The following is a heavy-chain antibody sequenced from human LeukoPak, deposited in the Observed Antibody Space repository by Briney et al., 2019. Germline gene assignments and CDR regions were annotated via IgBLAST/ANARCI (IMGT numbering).Heavy chain of an antibody. CDR2: IYYSGST. Sequence: SETLSLTCTVSGGSISRYYWSWIRQPPGKGLEWIGYIYYSGSTNYNPSLKSRVTISVDTSKNQFSLKLSSVTAADTAVYYCARDHIPDLRTTGAFDIWGQGTMVTVSS. V-gene: IGHV4-59*01. CDR1: GGSISRYY. CDR3: ARDHIPDLRTTGAFDI. D-gene: IGHD1-14*01. J-gene: IGHJ3*02.